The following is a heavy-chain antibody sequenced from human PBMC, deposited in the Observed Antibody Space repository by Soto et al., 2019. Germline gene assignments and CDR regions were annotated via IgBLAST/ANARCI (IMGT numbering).Heavy chain of an antibody. J-gene: IGHJ4*02. D-gene: IGHD3-3*01. Sequence: PGGSLRLSCAASGFTFSSYAMHWVRQAPGKGLEWVAVISYDGSNKYYADSVKGRFTISRDNSKNTLYLQMNSLRAEDTAVYYCASSDPYDFWSGYYTAYWGQGTLVTVSS. V-gene: IGHV3-30-3*01. CDR3: ASSDPYDFWSGYYTAY. CDR2: ISYDGSNK. CDR1: GFTFSSYA.